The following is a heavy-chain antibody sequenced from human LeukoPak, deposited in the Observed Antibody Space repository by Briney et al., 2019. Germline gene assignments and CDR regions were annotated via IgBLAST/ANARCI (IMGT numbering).Heavy chain of an antibody. V-gene: IGHV6-1*01. CDR2: TYFRSKWYN. CDR3: ARDDLQLVRRLGGSTEYYYYYYMDV. Sequence: SGPTLVKPSQTLSLTCAISGDSVSSNSAAWNWIRQSPSRGLEWLGRTYFRSKWYNGYAVSVKSRITINPDTSKNQFSLQLNSVTPEDTAVYYCARDDLQLVRRLGGSTEYYYYYYMDVWGKGTTVTVSS. D-gene: IGHD6-13*01. CDR1: GDSVSSNSAA. J-gene: IGHJ6*03.